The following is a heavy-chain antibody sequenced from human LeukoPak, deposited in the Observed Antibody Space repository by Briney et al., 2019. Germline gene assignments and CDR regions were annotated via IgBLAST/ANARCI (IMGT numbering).Heavy chain of an antibody. D-gene: IGHD1-26*01. CDR1: GFTLSSYW. CDR2: IKRDGSEK. CDR3: VRDDGATKPC. Sequence: GGSLRLSWAASGFTLSSYWMSWVRQAPGKGLEWVANIKRDGSEKYYVDSVKGRFSISRDNAKNSLYMQMNSLRFEDTAVYYCVRDDGATKPCWGQGTLVTVSS. J-gene: IGHJ4*02. V-gene: IGHV3-7*01.